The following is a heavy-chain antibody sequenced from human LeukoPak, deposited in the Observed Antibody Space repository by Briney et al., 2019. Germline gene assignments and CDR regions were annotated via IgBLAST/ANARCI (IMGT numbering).Heavy chain of an antibody. CDR1: GYTFTGYY. CDR3: ARGPGYSSSSAYYFDY. Sequence: AASVKVSCKASGYTFTGYYMHWVRQAAGQGLEWMGWMNPNSGNTGYAQKFQGRVTITRNTSINTAYMELSSLRSEDTAVYFCARGPGYSSSSAYYFDYWGQGTLVTVSS. CDR2: MNPNSGNT. V-gene: IGHV1-8*03. J-gene: IGHJ4*02. D-gene: IGHD6-6*01.